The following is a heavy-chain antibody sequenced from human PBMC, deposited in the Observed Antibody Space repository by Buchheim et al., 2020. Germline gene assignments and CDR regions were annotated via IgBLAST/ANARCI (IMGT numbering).Heavy chain of an antibody. J-gene: IGHJ4*02. V-gene: IGHV4-31*03. D-gene: IGHD4-17*01. Sequence: QVQLQESGPGLVKPSQTLSLTCTVSGGSISSGGYYWSWIRQHPGKGLEWIGYIYYSGNTYYNPSLHSRVFISIATSTNYFSLKLSSVTAADTAVYYCASWSLGDYAGDPKAGFDYWGQGTL. CDR1: GGSISSGGYY. CDR3: ASWSLGDYAGDPKAGFDY. CDR2: IYYSGNT.